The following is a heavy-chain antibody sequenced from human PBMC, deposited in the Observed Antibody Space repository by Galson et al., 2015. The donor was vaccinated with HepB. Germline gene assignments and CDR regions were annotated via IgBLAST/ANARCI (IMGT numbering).Heavy chain of an antibody. CDR2: ISGSGGST. D-gene: IGHD3-3*01. CDR1: GFTFSSYA. V-gene: IGHV3-23*01. CDR3: ATFGVVIIGWFDP. J-gene: IGHJ5*02. Sequence: SLRLSCAASGFTFSSYAMSWVRQAPGKGLEWVSAISGSGGSTYYADSVKGRFTISRDNSENTLYPQMNSLRAEDTAVYYCATFGVVIIGWFDPWGQGTLVTVSS.